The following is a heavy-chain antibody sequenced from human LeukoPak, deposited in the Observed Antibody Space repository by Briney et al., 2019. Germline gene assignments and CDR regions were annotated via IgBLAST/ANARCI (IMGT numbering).Heavy chain of an antibody. Sequence: SETLSLTCTVSGGSISGYFWSWIRQPAGKGRAWVGRIHEIGNSNHNPCLKSRVTMALDTSGNQASLKLTSVTAADTAVYYCARAPSGCGGTCPSDHWGPGTLVTVSS. CDR2: IHEIGNS. CDR1: GGSISGYF. CDR3: ARAPSGCGGTCPSDH. V-gene: IGHV4-4*07. D-gene: IGHD2-15*01. J-gene: IGHJ4*02.